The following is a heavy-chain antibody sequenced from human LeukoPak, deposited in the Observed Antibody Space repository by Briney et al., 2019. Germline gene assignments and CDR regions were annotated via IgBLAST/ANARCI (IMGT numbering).Heavy chain of an antibody. CDR1: GGSISSYY. Sequence: SETLSLTCTVSGGSISSYYWSWIRQPPGKGLEWIGYIYYSGSTYYNPSLKSRVTISVDTSKNQFSLKLSSVTAADTAVYYCAYYDSSGSERWFDPWGQGTLVTVSS. CDR2: IYYSGST. D-gene: IGHD3-22*01. CDR3: AYYDSSGSERWFDP. J-gene: IGHJ5*02. V-gene: IGHV4-59*04.